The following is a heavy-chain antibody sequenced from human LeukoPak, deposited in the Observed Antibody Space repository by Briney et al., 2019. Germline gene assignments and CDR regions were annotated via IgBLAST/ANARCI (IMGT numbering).Heavy chain of an antibody. CDR3: ARLKEDYYGSGSHYFDY. V-gene: IGHV1-18*01. J-gene: IGHJ4*02. CDR2: ISAYNGNT. Sequence: ASVKVSCNASGYTFTSYGISWVRQAPGQGLEWMGWISAYNGNTTYAQNLQGRGTMTTDTSTSTAYMELRSLRSDDTAVYYCARLKEDYYGSGSHYFDYWGQGTLVTVSS. D-gene: IGHD3-10*01. CDR1: GYTFTSYG.